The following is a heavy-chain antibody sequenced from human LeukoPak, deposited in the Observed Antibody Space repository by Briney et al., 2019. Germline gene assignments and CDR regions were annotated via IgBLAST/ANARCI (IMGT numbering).Heavy chain of an antibody. Sequence: ASVKVSCKASGYTFTSYDINWVRQAPGQGLEWMGWINPNSGGTNYAQKFQGRVTMTRDTSISTAYMELSRLRSDDTAVYYCARTSYYYGSGSYIWNPRFDPWGQGTLVTVSS. J-gene: IGHJ5*02. CDR1: GYTFTSYD. V-gene: IGHV1-2*02. CDR2: INPNSGGT. D-gene: IGHD3-10*01. CDR3: ARTSYYYGSGSYIWNPRFDP.